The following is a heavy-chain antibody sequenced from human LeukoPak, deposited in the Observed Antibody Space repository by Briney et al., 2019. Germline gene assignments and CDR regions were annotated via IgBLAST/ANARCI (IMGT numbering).Heavy chain of an antibody. CDR1: GFTFSSYA. D-gene: IGHD6-19*01. CDR3: AKLTSGWFEDF. J-gene: IGHJ4*02. CDR2: ISASDGST. V-gene: IGHV3-23*01. Sequence: PGGSLRLFCAASGFTFSSYAMTWVRQAPGKGLEWVSAISASDGSTYYVDSVKGRFTISRDFSKNTLFLQMNSLRAEDTAVYYCAKLTSGWFEDFWGQGTLVTVSS.